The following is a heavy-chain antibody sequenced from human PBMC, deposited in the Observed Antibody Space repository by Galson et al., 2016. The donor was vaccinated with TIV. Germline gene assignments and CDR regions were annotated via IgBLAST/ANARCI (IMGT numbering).Heavy chain of an antibody. V-gene: IGHV3-23*01. D-gene: IGHD4-17*01. CDR1: GFRFFDFE. J-gene: IGHJ4*02. CDR3: AKDRGHYEALDS. Sequence: SLRLSCAAAGFRFFDFEMSWVRQAPGKGLEWVSGISAGATNTYYADSVGGRFTISRDNSNNILYLQMDRLQLDDTAVYFCAKDRGHYEALDSWGQGTLVTVSS. CDR2: ISAGATNT.